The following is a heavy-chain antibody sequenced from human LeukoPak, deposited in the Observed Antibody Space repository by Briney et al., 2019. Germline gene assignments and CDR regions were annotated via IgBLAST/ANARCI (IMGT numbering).Heavy chain of an antibody. V-gene: IGHV3-66*01. J-gene: IGHJ4*02. Sequence: GGSLRLSCAASGFTVSSNYMSWVRQAPGKGLEWVSVIYSGGSTDYADSVKGRFTISRDNSKNTLYLQMNSLRAEDTAVYYCAGVSFSSGWYRDYWSQGTLVTVSS. CDR2: IYSGGST. CDR3: AGVSFSSGWYRDY. D-gene: IGHD6-19*01. CDR1: GFTVSSNY.